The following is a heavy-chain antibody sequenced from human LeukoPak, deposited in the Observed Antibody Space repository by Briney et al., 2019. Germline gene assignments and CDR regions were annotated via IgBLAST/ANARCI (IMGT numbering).Heavy chain of an antibody. D-gene: IGHD1-26*01. CDR2: ISTYNGDT. CDR3: ARGLYLPGIVGY. CDR1: GYTFTSFG. Sequence: GASVKVSCKASGYTFTSFGISWVRQAPGQGLEWMGWISTYNGDTKYAQRLQGRVTMTRNSSISTAYMELSSLRSEDTAVYYCARGLYLPGIVGYWGQGTLVTVSS. V-gene: IGHV1-18*01. J-gene: IGHJ4*02.